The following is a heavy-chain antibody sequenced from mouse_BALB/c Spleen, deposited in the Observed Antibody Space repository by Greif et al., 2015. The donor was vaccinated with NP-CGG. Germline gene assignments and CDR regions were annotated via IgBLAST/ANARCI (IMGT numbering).Heavy chain of an antibody. D-gene: IGHD1-2*01. CDR1: GYSFTDYT. CDR2: INPYNGGT. Sequence: VQLQQSGPELVKPGASMKISCKASGYSFTDYTINWVRQRHGENLEWIGLINPYNGGTTYNQKFKGKATLTVDKSSSTAYMELLSLTSDDSAVYYCARGYYGHPWFAYWGQGTLVTVSA. V-gene: IGHV1-18*01. J-gene: IGHJ3*01. CDR3: ARGYYGHPWFAY.